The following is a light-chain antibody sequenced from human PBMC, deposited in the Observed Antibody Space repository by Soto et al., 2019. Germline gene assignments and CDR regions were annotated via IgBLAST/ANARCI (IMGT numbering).Light chain of an antibody. CDR2: DAS. CDR3: QQYNNWHPLS. Sequence: EIVLTQSPGTLSVSPGDTATLSCRANQSVNSNLAWYQQKRGQPPRLLISDASTRATGIAARFSGAGSGTDFTLTISSLQSEDFAVYYCQQYNNWHPLSFGGGTKVEIK. V-gene: IGKV3-15*01. CDR1: QSVNSN. J-gene: IGKJ4*01.